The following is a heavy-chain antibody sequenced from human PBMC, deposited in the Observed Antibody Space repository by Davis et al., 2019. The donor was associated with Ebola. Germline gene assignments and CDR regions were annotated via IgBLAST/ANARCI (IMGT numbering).Heavy chain of an antibody. CDR2: ISYDGDNN. J-gene: IGHJ3*02. D-gene: IGHD4-17*01. V-gene: IGHV3-30*04. CDR3: ARGAYGDYIVKAFDI. Sequence: GGSLRLSCAASGFTFDDYAMSWVRQAPGKGLEWVAVISYDGDNNYHADSVQGRFTISRDNSKNTLYLQMNSLRAEDTAIYYCARGAYGDYIVKAFDIWGQGTKVTVSS. CDR1: GFTFDDYA.